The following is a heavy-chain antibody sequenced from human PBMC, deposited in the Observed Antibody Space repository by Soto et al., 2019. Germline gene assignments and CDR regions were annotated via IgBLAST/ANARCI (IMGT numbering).Heavy chain of an antibody. CDR2: RYYRSKWYN. D-gene: IGHD2-2*01. V-gene: IGHV6-1*01. J-gene: IGHJ6*02. CDR1: GDSVSSNSAA. Sequence: QTLSLNCAISGDSVSSNSAAWNWIRQSPSIGLECLGSRYYRSKWYNDYAVSLKSRITINPDTSKNQFSLQLNSVTPEDTSVYYCARAITTYSSSTSCYYYYGLHXWGQGTTVTVS. CDR3: ARAITTYSSSTSCYYYYGLHX.